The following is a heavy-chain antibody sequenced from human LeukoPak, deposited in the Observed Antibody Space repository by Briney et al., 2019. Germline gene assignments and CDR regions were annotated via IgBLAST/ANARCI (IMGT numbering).Heavy chain of an antibody. CDR3: AKLAAYYYDSSGYLHFQH. V-gene: IGHV3-23*01. J-gene: IGHJ1*01. CDR2: ISGSGGST. Sequence: GGSLRLSCAASGFTFSSYAMSWVRQAPGKGLEWVSAISGSGGSTYYADSVKGRFTISRDHSKNTLYLQMNSLRAEDTAVYYCAKLAAYYYDSSGYLHFQHWGQGTLVTVSS. D-gene: IGHD3-22*01. CDR1: GFTFSSYA.